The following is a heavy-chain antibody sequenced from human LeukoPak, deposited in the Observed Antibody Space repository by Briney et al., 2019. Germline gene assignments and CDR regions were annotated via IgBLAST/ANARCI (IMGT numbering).Heavy chain of an antibody. V-gene: IGHV3-48*03. CDR1: GFTFSSYE. CDR3: ASHSVGVLPIATFDY. CDR2: ISSSGSTI. Sequence: GGSLRLSCAASGFTFSSYEMNWVRQAPGKGLEWVSYISSSGSTIYYADSVKGRFTISRDNAKNSLFLQMNSLKDEDTAVYYCASHSVGVLPIATFDYWGQGTLVTVSS. D-gene: IGHD2-2*01. J-gene: IGHJ4*02.